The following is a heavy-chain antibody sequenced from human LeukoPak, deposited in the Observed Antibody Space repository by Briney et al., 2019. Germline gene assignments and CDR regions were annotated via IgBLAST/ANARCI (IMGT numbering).Heavy chain of an antibody. V-gene: IGHV3-30*02. CDR1: EFTFSAYG. J-gene: IGHJ6*03. CDR2: IRYDGSNK. D-gene: IGHD3-3*01. CDR3: AKDAQYYDFWSGWNNTYYYSMDV. Sequence: GGSLRLSCAASEFTFSAYGMHWVRQAPGKGLEWVAFIRYDGSNKYSADSVKGRFTIARDNSKNTLYLQMNSLRAEDTAVYYCAKDAQYYDFWSGWNNTYYYSMDVWGKGTTVTVSS.